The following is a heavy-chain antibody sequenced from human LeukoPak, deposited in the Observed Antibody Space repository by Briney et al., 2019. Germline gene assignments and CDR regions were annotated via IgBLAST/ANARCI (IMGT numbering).Heavy chain of an antibody. Sequence: GGSLRISCAASGFTFSSYGMHWVRQAPGKGLEWVAVISYDGSNKYYADSVKGRFTISRDNSKNTLYLQTNSLRAEDTAVYYCARSYSYGGIHYWGQGTLVTVSS. J-gene: IGHJ4*02. CDR2: ISYDGSNK. D-gene: IGHD5-18*01. CDR1: GFTFSSYG. CDR3: ARSYSYGGIHY. V-gene: IGHV3-30*03.